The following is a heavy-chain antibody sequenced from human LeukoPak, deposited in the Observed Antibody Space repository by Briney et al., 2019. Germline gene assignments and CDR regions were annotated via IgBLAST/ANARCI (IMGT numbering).Heavy chain of an antibody. CDR2: IYHSGST. J-gene: IGHJ5*02. CDR1: GGSFSGYY. Sequence: SETLSLTCAVYGGSFSGYYWSWIRQPPGKGLEWIGEIYHSGSTNYNPSLKSRVTISVDKSKNQFSLKLSSVTAADTAVYYCASFDDFWSGPKDWFDPWGRGTLVTVSS. V-gene: IGHV4-34*01. D-gene: IGHD3-3*01. CDR3: ASFDDFWSGPKDWFDP.